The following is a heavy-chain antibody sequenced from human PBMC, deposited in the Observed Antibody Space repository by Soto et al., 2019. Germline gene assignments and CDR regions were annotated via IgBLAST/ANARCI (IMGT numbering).Heavy chain of an antibody. CDR3: ARDLVVAGPHYYYRMDV. Sequence: GASVKVSCKASGYTFTSYGISWVRQAPGQGLEWMGWISAYNGDTNYAQKLQGRVTMTTDTSTSTAYMELRSLRSDDTAVYYCARDLVVAGPHYYYRMDVWGQGTTVTVSS. CDR2: ISAYNGDT. J-gene: IGHJ6*02. CDR1: GYTFTSYG. D-gene: IGHD6-19*01. V-gene: IGHV1-18*01.